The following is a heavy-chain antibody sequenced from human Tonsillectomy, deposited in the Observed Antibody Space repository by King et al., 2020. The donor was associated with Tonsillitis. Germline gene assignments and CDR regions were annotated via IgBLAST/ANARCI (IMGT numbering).Heavy chain of an antibody. CDR1: GYTFTRYG. CDR2: ISPYNGNT. CDR3: ARDPRHCSSSSCYGKFYFYFYLDV. V-gene: IGHV1-18*01. D-gene: IGHD2-2*01. Sequence: VQLVESGAEVKKPGASVKVSCKASGYTFTRYGISWVRQAPGQGLEWMGWISPYNGNTYYAQKLQDRITVTTDTSTSPAYMELRSLRSDDTAVYYCARDPRHCSSSSCYGKFYFYFYLDVWGKGTTVTVSS. J-gene: IGHJ6*03.